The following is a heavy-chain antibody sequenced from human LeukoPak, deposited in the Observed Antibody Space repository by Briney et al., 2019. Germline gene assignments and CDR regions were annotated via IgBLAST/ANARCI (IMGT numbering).Heavy chain of an antibody. D-gene: IGHD3-22*01. V-gene: IGHV3-33*08. Sequence: PGGSLRLSCAASGFTFSGYSMNWVRQAPGKGLEWVAVIWYDGSNDDYADSVKGRFTISRDNSKSTLYLQMNSLRAEDTAIYYCARSIPRYDGSAYYPDYWGQGTLVTVSS. CDR1: GFTFSGYS. CDR3: ARSIPRYDGSAYYPDY. J-gene: IGHJ4*02. CDR2: IWYDGSND.